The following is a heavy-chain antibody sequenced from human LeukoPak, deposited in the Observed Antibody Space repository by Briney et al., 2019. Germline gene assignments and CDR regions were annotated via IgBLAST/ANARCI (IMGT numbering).Heavy chain of an antibody. CDR2: INHSGST. CDR1: GGSFSGYY. Sequence: PSETLSLTCAVYGGSFSGYYWSWIRQPPGKGLEWIGEINHSGSTNYNPSLKSRVTISVDTSKNQFSLKLSSVTAADTAVYYCASSTTPTYYDRIDYWGQGTLVTVSS. CDR3: ASSTTPTYYDRIDY. J-gene: IGHJ4*02. V-gene: IGHV4-34*01. D-gene: IGHD3-22*01.